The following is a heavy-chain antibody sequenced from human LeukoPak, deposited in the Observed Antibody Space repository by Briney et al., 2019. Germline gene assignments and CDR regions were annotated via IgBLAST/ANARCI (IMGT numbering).Heavy chain of an antibody. Sequence: GGSLRLSCAASGFTFSSYAMHWVRQAPGKGLEWVAVISYDGSNKYYADSVKGRFTISRDNSKNTLYLQMNSLRAEDTAMYYCASLPKSQLPTGWGQGTLVTVSS. CDR1: GFTFSSYA. CDR2: ISYDGSNK. CDR3: ASLPKSQLPTG. D-gene: IGHD2-2*01. J-gene: IGHJ4*02. V-gene: IGHV3-30*04.